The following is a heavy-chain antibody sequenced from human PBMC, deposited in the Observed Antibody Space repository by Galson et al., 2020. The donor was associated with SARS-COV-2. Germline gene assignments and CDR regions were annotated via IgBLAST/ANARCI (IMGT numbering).Heavy chain of an antibody. D-gene: IGHD2-15*01. CDR2: ISPYNSDT. CDR1: GYIFTTFY. Sequence: GESLKISCKASGYIFTTFYITWVRQAPGQGLEWMGKISPYNSDTNYTQKLQGRVTMTTDTVTSTAYMELRSLTSDDTAVYYCARSLSLGDCSGGSCFFYWGQGTLVTVSS. V-gene: IGHV1-18*01. J-gene: IGHJ4*02. CDR3: ARSLSLGDCSGGSCFFY.